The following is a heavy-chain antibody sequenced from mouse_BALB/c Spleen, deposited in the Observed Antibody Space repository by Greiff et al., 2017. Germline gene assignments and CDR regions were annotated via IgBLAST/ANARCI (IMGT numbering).Heavy chain of an antibody. CDR2: ISYDGSN. V-gene: IGHV3-6*02. CDR1: GYSITSGYY. J-gene: IGHJ4*01. CDR3: ARDGGGNYYAMDY. Sequence: EVKLQESGPGLVKPSQSLSLTCSVTGYSITSGYYWNWIRQFPGNKLEWMGYISYDGSNNYNPSLKNRISITRDTSKNQFFLKLNSVTTEDTATYYCARDGGGNYYAMDYWGQGTSVTVSS.